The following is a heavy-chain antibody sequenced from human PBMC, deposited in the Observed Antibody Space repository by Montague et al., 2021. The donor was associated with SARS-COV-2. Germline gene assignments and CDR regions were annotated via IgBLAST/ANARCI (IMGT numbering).Heavy chain of an antibody. J-gene: IGHJ6*03. V-gene: IGHV4-34*01. CDR3: ARLGDGVVPSPTLGVGPYYSYYYMDV. CDR2: IHHGGST. Sequence: SETLSLTCAVHGGSFSTYSWNWIRQPPGKGLEWIGEIHHGGSTNYNPPLKSRVTISADTSKNQFSLKLTSVAAADTAVYYCARLGDGVVPSPTLGVGPYYSYYYMDVWGKGTTVTVSS. D-gene: IGHD3-10*01. CDR1: GGSFSTYS.